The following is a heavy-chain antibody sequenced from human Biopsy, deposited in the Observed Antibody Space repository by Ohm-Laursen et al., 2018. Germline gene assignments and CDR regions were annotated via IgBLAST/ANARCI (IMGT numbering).Heavy chain of an antibody. D-gene: IGHD2-8*01. CDR2: IKHSGST. J-gene: IGHJ6*02. V-gene: IGHV4-34*01. Sequence: SETLSLTCGVYVGSFSGYYWSWIRQPPGKGLEWIGEIKHSGSTNYNPSLKSRVTISVDTSKNQFSLKLNSVTAADTAVYYCARGMRYCTNAVCYKSGSGSYYRYYYGMDVWGQGTTVTVSS. CDR1: VGSFSGYY. CDR3: ARGMRYCTNAVCYKSGSGSYYRYYYGMDV.